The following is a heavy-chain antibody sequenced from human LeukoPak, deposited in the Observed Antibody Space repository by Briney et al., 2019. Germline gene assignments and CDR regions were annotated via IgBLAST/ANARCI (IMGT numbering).Heavy chain of an antibody. CDR1: GFIFRSYA. J-gene: IGHJ4*02. V-gene: IGHV3-30-3*01. CDR2: ISYDGSNK. Sequence: GGSLSLSCAASGFIFRSYAMHWVRQAPGKGLEWVAVISYDGSNKYYPDSVKGRFTISRDNSKNTLYMEMNSLRAEDTAVYYCARGAEYHYGSGSIDYWGQGTLVTVSS. D-gene: IGHD3-10*01. CDR3: ARGAEYHYGSGSIDY.